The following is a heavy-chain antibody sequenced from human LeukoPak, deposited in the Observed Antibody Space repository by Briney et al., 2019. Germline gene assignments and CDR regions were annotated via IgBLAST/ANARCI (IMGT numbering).Heavy chain of an antibody. J-gene: IGHJ4*02. D-gene: IGHD5-18*01. CDR2: IIPIFGTA. CDR1: GGTFSSYA. CDR3: ARAPLGYSYGLAY. V-gene: IGHV1-69*05. Sequence: SVKVSCKASGGTFSSYAISWVRQAPGQGLEWMGRIIPIFGTANYAQKFQGRVTITTDESTSTAYMELSSLRSEDTAVYYCARAPLGYSYGLAYWGQGTLVNVSS.